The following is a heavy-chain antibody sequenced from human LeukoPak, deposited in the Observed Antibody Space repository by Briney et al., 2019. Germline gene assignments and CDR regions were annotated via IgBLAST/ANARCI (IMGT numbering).Heavy chain of an antibody. J-gene: IGHJ4*02. CDR2: INPDGSTT. CDR1: GFTLSTYW. D-gene: IGHD6-13*01. CDR3: ARYNSSWSPFDC. V-gene: IGHV3-74*01. Sequence: GGSLRLSCAASGFTLSTYWMHWVRQAPGKGLVWVSRINPDGSTTTYADSVEGRFTISRDNSKNTVNLQMNSLRAEDTAVYYCARYNSSWSPFDCWGQGTLVTVSS.